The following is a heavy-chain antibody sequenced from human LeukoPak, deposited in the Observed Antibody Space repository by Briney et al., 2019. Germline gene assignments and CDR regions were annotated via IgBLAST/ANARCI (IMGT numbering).Heavy chain of an antibody. CDR1: GGSISSSSYY. V-gene: IGHV4-39*01. J-gene: IGHJ4*02. CDR2: IYYSGST. CDR3: ARHNDNDGLAY. Sequence: IPSETLSLTCSVSGGSISSSSYYWGWIRQPPGKGLEWIGSIYYSGSTDYNPSLKSRVTISVDMSKNQFSLKLSSVTAADTAVYYCARHNDNDGLAYWGQGTLVTVSS. D-gene: IGHD3-10*01.